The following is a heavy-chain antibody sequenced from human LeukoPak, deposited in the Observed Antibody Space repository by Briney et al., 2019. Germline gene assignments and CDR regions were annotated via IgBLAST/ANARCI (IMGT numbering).Heavy chain of an antibody. Sequence: GGSLRLSCAASGFTFSSYDMHWVRHATGKGLEWVSAIGTAGDTYYPGSVKGRFTISRENAKNSLYLQMNSLRAEDTAVYYCARAKQLALFGYWGQGTLVTVSS. CDR3: ARAKQLALFGY. CDR1: GFTFSSYD. D-gene: IGHD6-6*01. J-gene: IGHJ4*02. V-gene: IGHV3-13*01. CDR2: IGTAGDT.